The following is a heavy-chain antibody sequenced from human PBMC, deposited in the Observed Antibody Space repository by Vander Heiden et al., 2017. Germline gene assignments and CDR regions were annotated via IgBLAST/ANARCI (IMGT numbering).Heavy chain of an antibody. CDR3: ARDIARYGPHPRLDY. D-gene: IGHD3-10*01. V-gene: IGHV3-33*01. CDR2: IWYDGSGK. CDR1: GLPFNSWG. J-gene: IGHJ4*02. Sequence: QVQLVESGGGVVQPGTSLRLSCAASGLPFNSWGMHWVRQAPGKGLEWVAVIWYDGSGKSYADSVKGRFTVSRDNSKNTLYLQMNSLRAEDTAVYYCARDIARYGPHPRLDYWGQGTLVTVSS.